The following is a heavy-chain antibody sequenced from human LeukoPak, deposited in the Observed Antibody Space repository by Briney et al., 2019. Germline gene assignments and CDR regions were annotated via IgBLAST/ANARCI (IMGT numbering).Heavy chain of an antibody. CDR1: GFNFRKYW. D-gene: IGHD3-16*01. CDR3: ARSLGD. J-gene: IGHJ4*01. CDR2: INPDGDYS. V-gene: IGHV3-74*01. Sequence: PGGSLRLSCAASGFNFRKYWMQWVRQVPGKGLVWVSEINPDGDYSGHSNSVRGRFTISRDNAKNTLYLQMTSLSAEDTAVYYCARSLGDWGQGTLASVSS.